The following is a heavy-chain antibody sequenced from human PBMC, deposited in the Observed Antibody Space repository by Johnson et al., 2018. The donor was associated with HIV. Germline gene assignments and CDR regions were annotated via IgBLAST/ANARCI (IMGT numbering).Heavy chain of an antibody. D-gene: IGHD4-17*01. CDR3: ARERAVTTKGYDEDAFDI. V-gene: IGHV3-30*04. Sequence: QVQLVESGGGVVQPGGSLRLSCAASGFTFSSYAMHWVRQAPGKGLEWVAVISFDGGDKYYADSVKGRLTISRDNSKNTLYLQMSSLRAEDTALYYCARERAVTTKGYDEDAFDIWGQGTMVTVSS. CDR2: ISFDGGDK. J-gene: IGHJ3*02. CDR1: GFTFSSYA.